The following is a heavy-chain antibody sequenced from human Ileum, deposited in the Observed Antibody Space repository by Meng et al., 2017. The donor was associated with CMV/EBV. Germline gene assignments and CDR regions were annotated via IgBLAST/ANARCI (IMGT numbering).Heavy chain of an antibody. CDR1: GDNFSGYL. V-gene: IGHV1-2*06. D-gene: IGHD7-27*01. CDR3: ARENWVYDY. CDR2: IRLNSGDT. Sequence: VRSWSEMRKTGASGKVPCKACGDNFSGYLSEWFRQAPGQELEWMGQIRLNSGDTHYAQKFQGRVTMTRDMSIITAYMELSSLMSDDTAVYYCARENWVYDYWGQGTLVTVSS. J-gene: IGHJ4*02.